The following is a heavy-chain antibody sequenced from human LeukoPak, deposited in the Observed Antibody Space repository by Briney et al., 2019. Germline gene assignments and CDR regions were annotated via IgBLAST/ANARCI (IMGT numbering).Heavy chain of an antibody. CDR1: GGSISSGDYY. J-gene: IGHJ4*02. Sequence: PSQTLSLTCTVSGGSISSGDYYWSCIRQPPGKGLEWIGYIYYSGSTYYNPSLKSRVTISVDTSKNQFSLKLSSVTAADTAVYYCAREVDDSSGYRYFDYWGQGTLVTVSS. CDR2: IYYSGST. CDR3: AREVDDSSGYRYFDY. D-gene: IGHD3-22*01. V-gene: IGHV4-30-4*01.